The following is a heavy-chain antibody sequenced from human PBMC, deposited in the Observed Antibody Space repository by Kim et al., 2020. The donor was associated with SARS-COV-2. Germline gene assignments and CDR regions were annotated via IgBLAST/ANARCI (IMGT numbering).Heavy chain of an antibody. Sequence: YADSVTGQFTISRDNSKHTLYLQMNSLRAEDTAVYYCARTLVLSGYYGMDVWGQGPTVTVSS. D-gene: IGHD3-10*01. V-gene: IGHV3-33*01. CDR3: ARTLVLSGYYGMDV. J-gene: IGHJ6*02.